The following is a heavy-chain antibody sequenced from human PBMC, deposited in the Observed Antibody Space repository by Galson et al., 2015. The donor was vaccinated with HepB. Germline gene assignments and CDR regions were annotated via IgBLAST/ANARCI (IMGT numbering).Heavy chain of an antibody. CDR1: GFTVSSNY. V-gene: IGHV3-66*01. J-gene: IGHJ4*02. CDR2: IYSGGST. D-gene: IGHD3/OR15-3a*01. CDR3: AKGRTGTSSGFDY. Sequence: SLRLSCAASGFTVSSNYMSWVRQAPGKGLEWVSVIYSGGSTYYADSVKGRFTISRDNSKNTLYLQMSSLRGEDTAIYYCAKGRTGTSSGFDYWGQGTLVTVSS.